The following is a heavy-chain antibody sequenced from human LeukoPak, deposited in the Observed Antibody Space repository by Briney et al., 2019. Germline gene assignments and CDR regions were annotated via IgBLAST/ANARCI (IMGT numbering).Heavy chain of an antibody. V-gene: IGHV1-69*05. J-gene: IGHJ4*02. CDR3: PRVATGDFFYFDY. CDR1: GGTFSSYA. D-gene: IGHD7-27*01. CDR2: IIPIFGTA. Sequence: ASMKVSCKASGGTFSSYAISWVRQAPGQGLEWMGGIIPIFGTANYAQKFQGRVTITTDESTSTAYMELSCLRSEDPAVYYCPRVATGDFFYFDYWGQGTLVTVSS.